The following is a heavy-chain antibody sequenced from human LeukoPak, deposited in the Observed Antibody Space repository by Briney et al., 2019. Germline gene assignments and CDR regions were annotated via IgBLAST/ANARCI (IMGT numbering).Heavy chain of an antibody. J-gene: IGHJ6*03. CDR3: ARDWGVTARPGYMDV. Sequence: SETLSLTCTVSGGSISSYYWSWIRQPAGKGLEWIGRIYTSGSTNYNPSLKSRVTISVDTSKNQFSLKLSSVTAADTAVYYCARDWGVTARPGYMDVWGKGTTVTVSS. D-gene: IGHD6-6*01. V-gene: IGHV4-4*07. CDR1: GGSISSYY. CDR2: IYTSGST.